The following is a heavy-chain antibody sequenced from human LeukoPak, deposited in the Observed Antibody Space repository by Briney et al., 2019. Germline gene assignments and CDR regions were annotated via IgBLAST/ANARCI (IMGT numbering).Heavy chain of an antibody. CDR3: ARHVDTATDYFDY. CDR1: GVSISSSSYY. D-gene: IGHD5-18*01. CDR2: IYYSGSS. J-gene: IGHJ4*02. V-gene: IGHV4-39*01. Sequence: PSETLSLTCTVSGVSISSSSYYWGWIRQPPGKGLDWIGSIYYSGSSYYNPSLKSRVTISVHTSKNQFSLKLSSVTAADTAVYYCARHVDTATDYFDYWGQGTLVTVSS.